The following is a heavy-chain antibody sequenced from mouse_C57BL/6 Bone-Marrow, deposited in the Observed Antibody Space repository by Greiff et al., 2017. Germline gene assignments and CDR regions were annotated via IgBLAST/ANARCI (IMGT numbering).Heavy chain of an antibody. CDR2: IDPSDSYT. CDR1: GYTFTSYW. CDR3: ARSGATRAWFAY. V-gene: IGHV1-50*01. J-gene: IGHJ3*01. D-gene: IGHD6-1*01. Sequence: QVQLQQPGAELVKPGASVKLSCKASGYTFTSYWMQWVNLRPGQGLEWIGEIDPSDSYTNYNQKFKGKATLTVDTSSSTAYMQLSSLTSEDSAVYYCARSGATRAWFAYWGQGTLVTVSA.